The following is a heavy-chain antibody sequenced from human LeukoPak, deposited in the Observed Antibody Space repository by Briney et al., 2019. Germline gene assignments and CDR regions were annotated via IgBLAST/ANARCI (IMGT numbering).Heavy chain of an antibody. V-gene: IGHV3-23*01. J-gene: IGHJ4*02. D-gene: IGHD3-16*02. CDR1: GITLSNYG. CDR2: LSGSAGGT. CDR3: AKRGVVVRVFLVGFHKEAYYFDS. Sequence: QLGGSLRLSCGVSGITLSNYGMSWVRQAPGKGLEWVAGLSGSAGGTNYADPVKGRFTISRDNSKNTLFLQMDRLRAEDTAVYFCAKRGVVVRVFLVGFHKEAYYFDSWGQGTLVTVSS.